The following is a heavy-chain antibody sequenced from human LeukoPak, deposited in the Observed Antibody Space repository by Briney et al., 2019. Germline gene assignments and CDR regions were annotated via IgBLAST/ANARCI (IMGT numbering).Heavy chain of an antibody. CDR2: INPSGGST. CDR1: GYTFTSYY. CDR3: ARGYCSGGSCYGDAFDI. J-gene: IGHJ3*02. D-gene: IGHD2-15*01. Sequence: ASVKVSCKASGYTFTSYYMHWVRQAPGQGLEWMEIINPSGGSTSYAQKFQGRVTMTRDTSTSTVYMELSSLRSEDTAVYYCARGYCSGGSCYGDAFDIWGQGTMVTVSS. V-gene: IGHV1-46*01.